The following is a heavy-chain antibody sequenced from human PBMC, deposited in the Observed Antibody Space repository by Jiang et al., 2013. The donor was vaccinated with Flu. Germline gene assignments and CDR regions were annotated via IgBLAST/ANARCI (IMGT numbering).Heavy chain of an antibody. D-gene: IGHD6-19*01. CDR3: ARRNTGIALAGRGGFDY. Sequence: QLVESGAEVKKPGESLRISCKGFEYSFTSDWISWVRQMPGKGVEWMGRIDPSDSYINYNPSFQGHVTISVDKSISTAYLEWASLKASDSAMYYCARRNTGIALAGRGGFDYWGQGTLVTVSS. J-gene: IGHJ4*02. CDR1: EYSFTSDW. V-gene: IGHV5-10-1*01. CDR2: IDPSDSYI.